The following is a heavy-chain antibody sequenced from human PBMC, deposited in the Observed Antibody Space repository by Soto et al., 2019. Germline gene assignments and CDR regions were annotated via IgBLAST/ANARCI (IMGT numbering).Heavy chain of an antibody. CDR1: GYTFTSYG. Sequence: ASVTVSFTASGYTFTSYGISWVRQAPGQGLEWMGWISAYNGNTNYAQKLQGRVTMTTDTSTSTAYMELRSLRSDDTAVYYCARASIAAAGTFYYYYGMDVWGQGTTVTVSS. V-gene: IGHV1-18*01. J-gene: IGHJ6*02. CDR3: ARASIAAAGTFYYYYGMDV. D-gene: IGHD6-13*01. CDR2: ISAYNGNT.